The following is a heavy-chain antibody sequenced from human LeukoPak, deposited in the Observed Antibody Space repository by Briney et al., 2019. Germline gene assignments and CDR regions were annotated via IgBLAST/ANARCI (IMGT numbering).Heavy chain of an antibody. CDR3: ARVGYDIVYYYYYMDV. D-gene: IGHD3-9*01. V-gene: IGHV4-4*07. Sequence: KPSETLSLTCTVSGGSISSYYWSWIRQPAGKGLEWIGRIYTSGSTNYNPSLTSRVTMSVDTPKNQFSLKLSSVTAADTAVYYCARVGYDIVYYYYYMDVWGKGTTVTVSS. CDR1: GGSISSYY. CDR2: IYTSGST. J-gene: IGHJ6*03.